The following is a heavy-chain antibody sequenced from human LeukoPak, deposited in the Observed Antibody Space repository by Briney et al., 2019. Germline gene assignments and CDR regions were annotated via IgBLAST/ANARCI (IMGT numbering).Heavy chain of an antibody. CDR3: AKGPPFSSSWYFDY. D-gene: IGHD6-13*01. CDR1: GFTFSSHD. Sequence: GGSLRLSCAASGFTFSSHDMRWVRQAPGKGLEWVSAIRSGGGSSFYADSVEGRFTISRDNPKNTLYLQMNSLRAEDTAVYYCAKGPPFSSSWYFDYWAQGTLVTVSS. J-gene: IGHJ4*02. CDR2: IRSGGGSS. V-gene: IGHV3-23*01.